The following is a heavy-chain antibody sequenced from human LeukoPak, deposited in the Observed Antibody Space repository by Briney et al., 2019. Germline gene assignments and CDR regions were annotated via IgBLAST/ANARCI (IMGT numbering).Heavy chain of an antibody. CDR3: ARERGILSWFDP. CDR1: GGSISSYY. V-gene: IGHV4-59*01. Sequence: XVSGGSISSYYWXXIRQPPGKGXXXIGYIYYSGSTNYNPSLKSRVTISVDTSKNQFSLKLSSVTAADTAVYYCARERGILSWFDPWGQGTLVTVSS. CDR2: IYYSGST. D-gene: IGHD1-14*01. J-gene: IGHJ5*02.